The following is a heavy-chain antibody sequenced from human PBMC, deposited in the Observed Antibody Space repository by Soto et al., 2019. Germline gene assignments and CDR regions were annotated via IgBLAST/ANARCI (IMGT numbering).Heavy chain of an antibody. CDR3: AKLRGFYGDYETGFDY. Sequence: PGGSLRLSCAASGFTFSSYAMSWVRQAPGKGLEWVSAISGSGGSTYYADSVKGRFTISRDNSKNTLYLQMNSLRAEDTAVYYCAKLRGFYGDYETGFDYWGQGTLVTVSS. J-gene: IGHJ4*02. V-gene: IGHV3-23*01. CDR1: GFTFSSYA. CDR2: ISGSGGST. D-gene: IGHD4-17*01.